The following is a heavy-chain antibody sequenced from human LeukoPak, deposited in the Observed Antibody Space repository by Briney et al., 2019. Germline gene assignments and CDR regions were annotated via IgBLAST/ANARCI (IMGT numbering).Heavy chain of an antibody. J-gene: IGHJ5*02. V-gene: IGHV4-39*01. Sequence: SETLSLTCTVSGASVSSSSYYWGWIRQPPGKGLEWIGSISYSGTNYNNPSLKSRVSISIDTSKNQFSVKLTSVTAAATAMYYCASLGTLRSWGQGPLVTVSS. CDR3: ASLGTLRS. CDR2: ISYSGTN. D-gene: IGHD7-27*01. CDR1: GASVSSSSYY.